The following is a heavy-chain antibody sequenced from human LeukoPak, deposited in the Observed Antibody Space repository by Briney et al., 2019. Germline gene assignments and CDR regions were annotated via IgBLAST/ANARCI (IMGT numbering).Heavy chain of an antibody. CDR2: ISYDGSNK. Sequence: PGGSLRLSCAASGFTFSSYAMHWVRQAPGKRLEWVAVISYDGSNKYYADSVKGRFTISRDNSKNTLYLQMNSLRAEDTAVYYCASEVAGPTDYWGQGTLVTVSS. J-gene: IGHJ4*02. CDR3: ASEVAGPTDY. V-gene: IGHV3-30-3*01. CDR1: GFTFSSYA. D-gene: IGHD6-19*01.